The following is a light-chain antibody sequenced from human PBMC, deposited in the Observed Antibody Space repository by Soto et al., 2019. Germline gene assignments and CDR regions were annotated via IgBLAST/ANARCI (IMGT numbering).Light chain of an antibody. CDR1: SGSIASNY. CDR3: QAYDGSNHWV. CDR2: EDN. Sequence: NFMLPQPHSVSESPGKTVTISCTRSSGSIASNYVQWCQQRPGSAPTTVIYEDNRRPSGVPDRFSGSIDSSSNSASLTISGLKTEDEADYYCQAYDGSNHWVFGGGTKVTVL. J-gene: IGLJ3*02. V-gene: IGLV6-57*03.